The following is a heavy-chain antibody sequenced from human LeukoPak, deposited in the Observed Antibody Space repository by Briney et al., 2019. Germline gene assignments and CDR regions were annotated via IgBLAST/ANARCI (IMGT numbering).Heavy chain of an antibody. CDR2: ISWNSGSI. V-gene: IGHV3-9*01. Sequence: GGSLRLSCAASGFTFDDYAMHWVRQAPGKGLEWVSGISWNSGSIGYADSVKGRFTISRDNAKNSLYLQMNSLRAEDTALYYCAAGTLWFGEIDYWGQGTLVTVSS. D-gene: IGHD3-10*01. CDR3: AAGTLWFGEIDY. CDR1: GFTFDDYA. J-gene: IGHJ4*02.